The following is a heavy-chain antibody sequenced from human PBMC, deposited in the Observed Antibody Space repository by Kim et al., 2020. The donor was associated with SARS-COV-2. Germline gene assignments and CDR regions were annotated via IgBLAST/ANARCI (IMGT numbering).Heavy chain of an antibody. Sequence: VKGRFTISRDNSKNTLYLQMNSLRAEDTAVYYCARARSSWYVLDYYGMDVWGQGTTVTVSS. D-gene: IGHD6-13*01. V-gene: IGHV3-53*01. CDR3: ARARSSWYVLDYYGMDV. J-gene: IGHJ6*02.